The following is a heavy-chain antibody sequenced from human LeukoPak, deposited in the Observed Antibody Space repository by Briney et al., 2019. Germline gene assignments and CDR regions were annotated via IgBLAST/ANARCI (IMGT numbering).Heavy chain of an antibody. J-gene: IGHJ4*02. V-gene: IGHV3-30*04. CDR1: RFTFSSYA. CDR2: ISYDGSHK. Sequence: GGSLRLSCAASRFTFSSYAMHWVRQAPGKGLVWVALISYDGSHKYYADSVKGRFTISRDNSKNTLYVQMNSLRADDTAVYYCARGAYGSGWTTFDYWGQGILVTVSS. D-gene: IGHD6-19*01. CDR3: ARGAYGSGWTTFDY.